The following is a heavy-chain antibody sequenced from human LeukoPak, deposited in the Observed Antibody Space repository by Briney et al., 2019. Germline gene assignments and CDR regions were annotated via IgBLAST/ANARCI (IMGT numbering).Heavy chain of an antibody. Sequence: GGSLRLSCAASGFTFSSYSMNWVRQAPGKGLEWVTSISSSSSYIYSADSVKGRFTISRDNAKNSLYLQMNSLRAEDTAVYYCAELGITMIGGVWGKGTTVTISS. CDR3: AELGITMIGGV. CDR1: GFTFSSYS. V-gene: IGHV3-21*01. CDR2: ISSSSSYI. J-gene: IGHJ6*04. D-gene: IGHD3-10*02.